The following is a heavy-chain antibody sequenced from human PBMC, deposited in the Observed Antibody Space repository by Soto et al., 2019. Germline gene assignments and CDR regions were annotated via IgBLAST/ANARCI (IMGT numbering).Heavy chain of an antibody. Sequence: QITLKESGPTLVKPTQTLTLTCTCSAFSLSTSGVGVGWIRQPPGKALEWLALIYCEDDKRYSPSLKSRLTIDKDTSKNRVVLTMTNMDPVDTATYYCTHAPETCDAFDIWGQGTMVTVSS. J-gene: IGHJ3*02. CDR1: AFSLSTSGVG. V-gene: IGHV2-5*02. CDR3: THAPETCDAFDI. CDR2: IYCEDDK.